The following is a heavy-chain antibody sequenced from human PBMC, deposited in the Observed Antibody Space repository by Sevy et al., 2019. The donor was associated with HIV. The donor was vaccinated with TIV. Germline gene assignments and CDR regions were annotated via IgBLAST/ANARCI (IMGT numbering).Heavy chain of an antibody. CDR2: INHSGST. J-gene: IGHJ4*02. CDR1: GGSFSGYY. CDR3: ARVQEESGYGGTGGYFDY. Sequence: SETLSLTCAVYGGSFSGYYWSWIRQPPGKGLEWIGEINHSGSTNYNPSLKSRVTISVDTSKNQFSLKLSSVTAADTAVYYCARVQEESGYGGTGGYFDYWGQGTLVTVSS. D-gene: IGHD5-12*01. V-gene: IGHV4-34*01.